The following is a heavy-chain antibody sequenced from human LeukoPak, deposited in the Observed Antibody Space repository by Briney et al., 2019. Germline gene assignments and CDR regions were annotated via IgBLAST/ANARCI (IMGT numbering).Heavy chain of an antibody. CDR2: INPKTGAT. V-gene: IGHV1-2*02. CDR1: GYSFTGYY. D-gene: IGHD2/OR15-2a*01. CDR3: ARYVSNLPSWFDP. J-gene: IGHJ5*02. Sequence: ASVKVSCKASGYSFTGYYMHWVRQAPGQGLEWMGWINPKTGATNYAQKFQGRVTMTRDTSINTAYMELSRLRSDDTALYYCARYVSNLPSWFDPWGQGTLVTVSS.